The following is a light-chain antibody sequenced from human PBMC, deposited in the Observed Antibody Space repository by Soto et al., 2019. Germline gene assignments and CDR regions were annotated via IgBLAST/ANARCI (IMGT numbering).Light chain of an antibody. CDR3: QQRSNWPPIT. V-gene: IGKV3D-20*02. J-gene: IGKJ5*01. Sequence: EIVLTQSPGTLSLSPGERATLSCRASQSVSSSYFAWYQRKPGQAPRLLIYGASSRATGIPDRFSGSGFGTDFTLTISSLEPEDAAVYYCQQRSNWPPITFGQGTRLEIK. CDR2: GAS. CDR1: QSVSSSY.